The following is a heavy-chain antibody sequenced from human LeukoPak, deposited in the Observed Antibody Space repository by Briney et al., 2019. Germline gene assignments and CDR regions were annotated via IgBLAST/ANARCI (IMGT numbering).Heavy chain of an antibody. Sequence: SETLSLTCTVSGGSISSSSYYWGWIRQPPGEGLEWIGSIYYSGSTYYNPSLKSRVTISVDTSKNQFSLKLSSVTAADTAVYYCARGWVVPAANRYDYWGQGTLVTVSS. D-gene: IGHD2-2*01. CDR3: ARGWVVPAANRYDY. CDR2: IYYSGST. J-gene: IGHJ4*02. V-gene: IGHV4-39*07. CDR1: GGSISSSSYY.